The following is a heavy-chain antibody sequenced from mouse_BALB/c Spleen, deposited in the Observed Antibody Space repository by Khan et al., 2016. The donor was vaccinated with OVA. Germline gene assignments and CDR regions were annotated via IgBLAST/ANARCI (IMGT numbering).Heavy chain of an antibody. Sequence: VQLKESGPELVRPGASVKLSCKASGYTISDYYMYWVMQRLDQGLVLIGGIDPENGHTIYNPNFQGKASITPDTSSNTAYLQLSCLTSEDTAAFYCARRGYGNDWFAYWSQGTLVTVSA. D-gene: IGHD2-1*01. CDR3: ARRGYGNDWFAY. V-gene: IGHV14-1*02. J-gene: IGHJ3*01. CDR1: GYTISDYY. CDR2: IDPENGHT.